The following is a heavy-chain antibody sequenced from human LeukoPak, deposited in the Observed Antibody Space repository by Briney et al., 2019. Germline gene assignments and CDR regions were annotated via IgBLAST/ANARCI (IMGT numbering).Heavy chain of an antibody. D-gene: IGHD5-12*01. CDR1: GGSISSGGYY. Sequence: MPSETLSLTCTVSGGSISSGGYYWSWIRQPPGKGLEWIGYIYHSGSTYYNPSLKSRVTISVDRSKNQFSLKLSSVTAADTAVYYCARCGYSGQYYFDYWGQGTLVTVSS. J-gene: IGHJ4*02. CDR3: ARCGYSGQYYFDY. V-gene: IGHV4-30-2*01. CDR2: IYHSGST.